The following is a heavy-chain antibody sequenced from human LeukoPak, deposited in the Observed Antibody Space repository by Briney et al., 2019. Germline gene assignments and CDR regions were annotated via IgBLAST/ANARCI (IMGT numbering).Heavy chain of an antibody. CDR3: ARGKDGNNVGFDY. CDR1: GGSVSSSNYY. CDR2: IYYSGSP. J-gene: IGHJ4*02. V-gene: IGHV4-61*01. Sequence: SETLSLTCTVSGGSVSSSNYYWSWIRQPPGKGLEWIGYIYYSGSPNYNPSLKSRVTISVDTSKNQFSLKLSSVTAADTAVYYCARGKDGNNVGFDYWGQGTLVTVSS. D-gene: IGHD5-24*01.